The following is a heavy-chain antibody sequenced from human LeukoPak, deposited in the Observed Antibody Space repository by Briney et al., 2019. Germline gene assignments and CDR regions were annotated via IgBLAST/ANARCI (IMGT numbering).Heavy chain of an antibody. V-gene: IGHV3-33*01. CDR2: IWYDGSNK. CDR3: ARDRRIVGATGSFQH. D-gene: IGHD1-26*01. CDR1: GFTFSSYG. J-gene: IGHJ1*01. Sequence: PGRSLRLSCAASGFTFSSYGMHWVRQAPGKGLEWVAVIWYDGSNKYYAVSAKGRFTISRDNSKNTLYLQMNSLRAEDTAVYYCARDRRIVGATGSFQHWGQGTLVTVSS.